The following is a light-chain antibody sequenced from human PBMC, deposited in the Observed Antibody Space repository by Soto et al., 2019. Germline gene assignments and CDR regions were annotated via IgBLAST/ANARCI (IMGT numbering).Light chain of an antibody. V-gene: IGKV3-20*01. CDR3: LQYGSSVTWT. J-gene: IGKJ1*01. CDR2: AAS. CDR1: QSITSNY. Sequence: EVVLTQSPGTVSLSPGERATLSCRASQSITSNYLAWYQQKPGQAPRLRIYAASSRATGIPDRFSGSGSGTDFTLSISRLEPEDFAVYYCLQYGSSVTWTFGQGTKVEIK.